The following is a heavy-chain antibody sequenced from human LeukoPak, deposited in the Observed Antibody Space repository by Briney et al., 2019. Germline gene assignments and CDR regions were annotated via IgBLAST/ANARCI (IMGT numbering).Heavy chain of an antibody. Sequence: GGSLRLSCAASGFTFSSYAMHWVRQAPGKGLEWVAVISYDGSNKYYADSVKGRFTISRDNSRNTLYLQMNSLRAEDTAVYYCARDRSGYAAYYFDYWGQGTLVTVSS. CDR2: ISYDGSNK. J-gene: IGHJ4*02. CDR1: GFTFSSYA. CDR3: ARDRSGYAAYYFDY. V-gene: IGHV3-30-3*01. D-gene: IGHD6-13*01.